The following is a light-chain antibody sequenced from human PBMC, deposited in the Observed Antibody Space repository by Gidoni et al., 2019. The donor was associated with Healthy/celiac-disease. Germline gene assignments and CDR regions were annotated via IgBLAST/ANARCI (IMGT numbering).Light chain of an antibody. CDR3: QVWDSSSDHS. CDR2: YDS. V-gene: IGLV3-21*04. CDR1: NIGSKI. J-gene: IGLJ1*01. Sequence: SYVLTQPPSGSVAPGKTARSNCGGNNIGSKIVQWCQQKPGQAPVLVIYYDSDRPPGMPERFSGSNSGNTATLTISRVEAGDEADYYCQVWDSSSDHSVGTGTKVTVL.